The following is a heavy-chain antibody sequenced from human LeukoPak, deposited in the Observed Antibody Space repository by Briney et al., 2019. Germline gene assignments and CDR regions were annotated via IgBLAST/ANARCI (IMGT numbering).Heavy chain of an antibody. J-gene: IGHJ4*02. D-gene: IGHD3-10*01. CDR3: ARGLRRYYYTSGRYRAFGY. CDR2: INHNGSS. V-gene: IGHV4-34*01. Sequence: SETLSLTCAVYGGSFSGYYWHWIRQPPGKGLEWLGEINHNGSSNYNPSLKSRVTISVDTSKNQFSLKLSSVTAADTAVYYCARGLRRYYYTSGRYRAFGYWGQGSLVTVSS. CDR1: GGSFSGYY.